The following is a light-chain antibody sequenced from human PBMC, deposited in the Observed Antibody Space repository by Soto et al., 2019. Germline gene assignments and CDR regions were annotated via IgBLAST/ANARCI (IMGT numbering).Light chain of an antibody. V-gene: IGKV1-39*01. CDR2: AAS. J-gene: IGKJ1*01. Sequence: DIQMTQSPSSLSASVGDRVTITCRASESIRNNLNWYQQKPGKAPKLLIYAASTLQSGVPSRFSGGGSGTEFTLTIGSLQPEDFPTYCCQQTYSTPRGAFGQGTKVEFK. CDR1: ESIRNN. CDR3: QQTYSTPRGA.